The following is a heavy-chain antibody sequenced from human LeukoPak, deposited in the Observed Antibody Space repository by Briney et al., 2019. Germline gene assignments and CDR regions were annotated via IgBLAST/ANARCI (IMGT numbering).Heavy chain of an antibody. CDR2: IYPGDSDT. CDR3: ARHDIGGSGWSFPSY. Sequence: GESLKISCKGSGYNFTSCWNGWVRQMPGKGLEWMGIIYPGDSDTRYSPSFQGQVTISADKSISTAYLQWSSLKASDTAMYYCARHDIGGSGWSFPSYWGQGTPVTVSS. D-gene: IGHD6-19*01. J-gene: IGHJ4*02. CDR1: GYNFTSCW. V-gene: IGHV5-51*01.